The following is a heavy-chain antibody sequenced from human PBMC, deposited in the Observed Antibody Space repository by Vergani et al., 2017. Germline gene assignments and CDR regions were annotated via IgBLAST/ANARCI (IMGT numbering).Heavy chain of an antibody. D-gene: IGHD6-13*01. CDR3: ARDLYGSTGYRDY. V-gene: IGHV1-2*02. CDR1: GYTFTSYG. CDR2: INPNSGGT. J-gene: IGHJ4*02. Sequence: QVQLVQSGAEVKKPGASVKVSCKASGYTFTSYGISWVRQAPGQGLEWMGWINPNSGGTNYAQKFQGRVTMTRDTSISTAYMELSSLRSEDTAVYYCARDLYGSTGYRDYWGQGTLVTVSS.